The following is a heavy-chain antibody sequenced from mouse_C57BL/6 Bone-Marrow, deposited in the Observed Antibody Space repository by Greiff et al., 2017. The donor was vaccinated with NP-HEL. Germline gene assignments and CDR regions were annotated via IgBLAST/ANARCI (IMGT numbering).Heavy chain of an antibody. CDR3: ARSGHSSGRLYAMDY. Sequence: QVQLQQSGAELARPGASVKLSCKASGYTFTSYGISWVKQRTGQGLEWIGEIYPRSGNTYYNEKFKGKATLTADKSSSTAYMELRSLTSEDSAVYFCARSGHSSGRLYAMDYWGQGTSVTVSS. CDR1: GYTFTSYG. D-gene: IGHD3-1*01. CDR2: IYPRSGNT. J-gene: IGHJ4*01. V-gene: IGHV1-81*01.